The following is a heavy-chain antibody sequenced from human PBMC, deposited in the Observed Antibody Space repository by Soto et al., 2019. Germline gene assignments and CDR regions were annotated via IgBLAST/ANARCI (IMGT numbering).Heavy chain of an antibody. CDR3: ARGSQYYYDGSGPLDC. CDR2: ISYDGSNN. V-gene: IGHV3-30-3*01. J-gene: IGHJ4*02. Sequence: GGSLRLSCAASGFAFSTYTIHWVRQAPGKGLEWVALISYDGSNNYYADSVKGRFTISRDNSKNTLYLQMTSLRAGDTAVYFCARGSQYYYDGSGPLDCWGQGTLVTVSS. CDR1: GFAFSTYT. D-gene: IGHD3-22*01.